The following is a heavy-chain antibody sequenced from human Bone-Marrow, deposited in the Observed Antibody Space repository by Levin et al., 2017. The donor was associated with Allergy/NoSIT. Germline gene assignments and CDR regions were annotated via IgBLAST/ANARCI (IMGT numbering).Heavy chain of an antibody. J-gene: IGHJ3*02. V-gene: IGHV3-33*01. Sequence: GGSLRLSCAASRFSFSDYGMHWVRQAPGKGLEWVALIWDDGTSQYYADSVKGRFTISRDNSKNIVYLQMNSLRAEDTGVYYCASAGVTSGTDDFDIWGQGTLVTVSS. CDR1: RFSFSDYG. D-gene: IGHD2-21*02. CDR3: ASAGVTSGTDDFDI. CDR2: IWDDGTSQ.